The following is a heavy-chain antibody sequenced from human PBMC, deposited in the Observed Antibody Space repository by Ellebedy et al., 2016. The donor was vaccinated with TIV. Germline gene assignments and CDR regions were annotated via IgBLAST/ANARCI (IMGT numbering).Heavy chain of an antibody. CDR3: ARQGWGTMGY. CDR1: GYTFANFF. J-gene: IGHJ4*02. V-gene: IGHV5-51*01. Sequence: GESLKISCRASGYTFANFFITWVRQMPGKGLEWMGIIYPGDSKTTYGPGFHGQVTFSADVSTATAFLHWTALRTADTAVYFCARQGWGTMGYWGQGTLVTASP. D-gene: IGHD3-16*01. CDR2: IYPGDSKT.